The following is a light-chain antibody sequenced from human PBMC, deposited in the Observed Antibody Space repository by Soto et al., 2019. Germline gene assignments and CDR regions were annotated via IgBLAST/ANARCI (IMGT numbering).Light chain of an antibody. J-gene: IGLJ3*02. V-gene: IGLV1-40*01. CDR3: QSYDSSLRSSV. CDR2: DSN. CDR1: SSNIGAGYD. Sequence: QAVVTQPPSVSGAPGQRVTISCTGSSSNIGAGYDVHWYQQLPGTAPKLLIYDSNYRPSGVPDRFSGSKSGTSASLAITGLRAEDEADYYCQSYDSSLRSSVFGGGTKVTVL.